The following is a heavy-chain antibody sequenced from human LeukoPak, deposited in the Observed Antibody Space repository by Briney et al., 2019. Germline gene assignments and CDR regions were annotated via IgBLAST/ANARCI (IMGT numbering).Heavy chain of an antibody. V-gene: IGHV3-7*05. CDR3: ATLGAYDRFDS. J-gene: IGHJ4*02. D-gene: IGHD5-12*01. CDR2: IKQGGSEK. Sequence: GGSLRLSCAASGFTFSNYWMSWVRQAPGKGLEWVANIKQGGSEKLYVDSLKGRFTISRDNAKNSLYLRMNSLRAEDTAVYYCATLGAYDRFDSWGQGTLVTVSS. CDR1: GFTFSNYW.